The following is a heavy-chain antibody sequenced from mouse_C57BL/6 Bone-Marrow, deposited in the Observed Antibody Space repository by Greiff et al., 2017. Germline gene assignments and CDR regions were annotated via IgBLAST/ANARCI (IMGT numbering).Heavy chain of an antibody. D-gene: IGHD1-1*01. J-gene: IGHJ2*01. CDR3: ARDYGSSLFDY. CDR2: INPGSGGT. Sequence: VQLQQSGAELVRPGTSVKVSCKASGYAFTNYLIEWVKQRPGQGLEWIGVINPGSGGTNYNEKFKGKATLTADKSSSTAYMQLSSLTSEDSAVYFCARDYGSSLFDYWGQGTTLTVSS. CDR1: GYAFTNYL. V-gene: IGHV1-54*01.